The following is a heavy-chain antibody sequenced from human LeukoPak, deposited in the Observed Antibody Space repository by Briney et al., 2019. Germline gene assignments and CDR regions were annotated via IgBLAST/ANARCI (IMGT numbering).Heavy chain of an antibody. D-gene: IGHD6-13*01. CDR1: VGSISSYY. V-gene: IGHV4-4*07. CDR3: GSSPRRAAAGTPLALYSTYTDV. J-gene: IGHJ6*03. CDR2: IYTIGST. Sequence: PSETLSLTCTVSVGSISSYYWSWIRQPAGKGLEWIWRIYTIGSTNYNPSLKSRVSMSVETSKNQFSLKLSSVAAADTPLYYSGSSPRRAAAGTPLALYSTYTDVWGKGTTVTASS.